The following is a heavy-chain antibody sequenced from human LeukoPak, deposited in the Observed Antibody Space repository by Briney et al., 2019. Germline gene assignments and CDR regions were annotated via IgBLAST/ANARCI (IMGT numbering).Heavy chain of an antibody. V-gene: IGHV1-46*03. Sequence: ASVKVSCKASGYTFTSYYMHWVRQAPGQGLEWMGIINPSGGSTSYAQKFQGRVTMTRDTSTSTVYMELSSLGSEDTAVYYCARDLLSSSGSYRVSVYFDYWGQGTLVTVSP. D-gene: IGHD1-26*01. CDR1: GYTFTSYY. CDR3: ARDLLSSSGSYRVSVYFDY. CDR2: INPSGGST. J-gene: IGHJ4*02.